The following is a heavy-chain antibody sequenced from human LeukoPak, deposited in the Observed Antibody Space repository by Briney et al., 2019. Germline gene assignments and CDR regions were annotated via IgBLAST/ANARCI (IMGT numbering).Heavy chain of an antibody. CDR3: ARALSRDGYNDAFDI. CDR1: GFTFSSYA. CDR2: ISYDGSNK. V-gene: IGHV3-30*01. D-gene: IGHD5-24*01. Sequence: PGRSLRLSCAASGFTFSSYAMHWVRQAPGKGLEWVAVISYDGSNKYYADSVKGRFTISRDNSKNTLYLQVNSLRAEDTAVYYCARALSRDGYNDAFDIWGQGTMVTVSS. J-gene: IGHJ3*02.